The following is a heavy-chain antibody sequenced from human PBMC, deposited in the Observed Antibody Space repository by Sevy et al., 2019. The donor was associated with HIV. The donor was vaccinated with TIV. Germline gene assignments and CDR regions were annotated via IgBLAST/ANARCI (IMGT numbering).Heavy chain of an antibody. J-gene: IGHJ1*01. Sequence: GGSLRLSCAASGFTFSSYSMNWVRQAPGKGLEWVSSISSSSYIYYADSVKGRFTISRDNAKNSLYLQMNSLRAEDTAVYYCAREDYYGSGSYLAEYFQHWGQGTLVTVSS. CDR3: AREDYYGSGSYLAEYFQH. CDR1: GFTFSSYS. D-gene: IGHD3-10*01. V-gene: IGHV3-21*01. CDR2: ISSSSYI.